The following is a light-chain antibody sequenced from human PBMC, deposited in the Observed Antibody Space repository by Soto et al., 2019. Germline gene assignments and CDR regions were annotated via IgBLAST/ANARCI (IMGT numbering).Light chain of an antibody. CDR2: HAS. V-gene: IGKV1-5*01. Sequence: DIQMTQSPSTLPSSLGDRVTITCRASQSIDRWLAWYQQRPGKAPKILIYHASSLETGVPSRFSGSGSGTEFTLTISSLQPDDFATYYCQHYNSYSEAFGQGTKVDIK. CDR1: QSIDRW. J-gene: IGKJ1*01. CDR3: QHYNSYSEA.